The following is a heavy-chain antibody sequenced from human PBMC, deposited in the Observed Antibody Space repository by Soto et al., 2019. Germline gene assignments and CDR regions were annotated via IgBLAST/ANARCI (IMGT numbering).Heavy chain of an antibody. D-gene: IGHD6-19*01. Sequence: GGSLRLSCAASGFTFSSYAMSWVRQPPGKGLEWVSVISGSSDNTYYADSVKGRFTISRDNAKNTLYLQMNSLRAEDTAVYYCAKPFYSSGSRVDYWGQGTLVTVPS. CDR2: ISGSSDNT. CDR1: GFTFSSYA. CDR3: AKPFYSSGSRVDY. V-gene: IGHV3-23*01. J-gene: IGHJ4*02.